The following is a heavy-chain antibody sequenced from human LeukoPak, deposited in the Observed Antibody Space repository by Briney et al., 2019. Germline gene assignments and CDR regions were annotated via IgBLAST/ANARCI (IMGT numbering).Heavy chain of an antibody. CDR3: ARADSALEGWFDP. CDR2: IYYSGST. V-gene: IGHV4-59*01. D-gene: IGHD5-18*01. Sequence: PSETLSLTCTVSGGSISSYYWSWIRQPPGKGLEWIGYIYYSGSTNYNPSLKSRVTISVDTSKNQFSLKLSSVTAADTAVYYCARADSALEGWFDPWGQGTLVTVSS. J-gene: IGHJ5*02. CDR1: GGSISSYY.